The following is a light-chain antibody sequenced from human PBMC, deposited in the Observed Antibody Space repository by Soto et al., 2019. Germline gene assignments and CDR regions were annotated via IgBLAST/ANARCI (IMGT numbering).Light chain of an antibody. CDR2: DAY. CDR3: HQRNK. Sequence: EIVLTQSPATLSLSPESRATLSCRASQSDSTYLAWYQQKPGQAPRLLIYDAYNRATGIPARFSGSGSGTDFTLTISSLEPEDFGVYFCHQRNKFGQGTRLEIK. J-gene: IGKJ5*01. V-gene: IGKV3-11*01. CDR1: QSDSTY.